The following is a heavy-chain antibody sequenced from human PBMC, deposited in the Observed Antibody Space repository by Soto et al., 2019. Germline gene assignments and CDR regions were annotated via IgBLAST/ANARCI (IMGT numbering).Heavy chain of an antibody. J-gene: IGHJ6*02. Sequence: EVQLLESGGGLVQPGGSLRLSCAASGFTFSSYAMSWVRQAPGKGLEWVSSISTSSSAIYYTDSVKGRFTISRDNARNSLYLQMKSLRAEDTAVYFCARDGADYDILTGYYDYYYHGMDVWGQGTTVTVSS. V-gene: IGHV3-21*06. CDR1: GFTFSSYA. CDR2: ISTSSSAI. CDR3: ARDGADYDILTGYYDYYYHGMDV. D-gene: IGHD3-9*01.